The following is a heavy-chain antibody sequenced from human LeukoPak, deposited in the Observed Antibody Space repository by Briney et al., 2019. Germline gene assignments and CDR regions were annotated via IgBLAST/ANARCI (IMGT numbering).Heavy chain of an antibody. V-gene: IGHV4-34*01. J-gene: IGHJ6*02. CDR3: ARYPKSSYYYYGMDV. Sequence: PSETLSLTCAVHGGSFSGYYWSWIRQPPGKGLEWIGEINHSGSTNYNPSLKSRVTISVDTSKNQFPLKLSSVTAADTAVYYCARYPKSSYYYYGMDVWGQGTTVTVSS. CDR1: GGSFSGYY. CDR2: INHSGST.